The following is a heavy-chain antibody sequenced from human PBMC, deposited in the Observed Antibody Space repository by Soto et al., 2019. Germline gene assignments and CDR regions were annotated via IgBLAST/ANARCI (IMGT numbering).Heavy chain of an antibody. CDR3: AREGQAPYYYYGMDV. J-gene: IGHJ6*02. CDR2: ISGYNGNT. V-gene: IGHV1-18*01. Sequence: QVQVVQSGDEVKKPGASVKVSCKASGYTFTNYGFSWVRQAPGQGLEWMGRISGYNGNTKYAEKFRGRVTMTTDTSTSTAHMELRSLRSDDTAVYYCAREGQAPYYYYGMDVWGQGTAVTVSS. CDR1: GYTFTNYG.